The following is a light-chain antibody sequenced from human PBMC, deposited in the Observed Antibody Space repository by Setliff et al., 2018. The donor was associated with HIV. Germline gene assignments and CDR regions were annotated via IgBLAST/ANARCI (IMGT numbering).Light chain of an antibody. V-gene: IGLV3-21*04. J-gene: IGLJ1*01. Sequence: SYELTQPPSVSVAPGKTARITCGGNNIGSKSVHWYQQKPGQAPILVIYYDNDRPSGIPERFSGSNSGNTATLTISRVEAGDEADYYCQVWDSSTDHPYVLGTGTKVTVL. CDR3: QVWDSSTDHPYV. CDR1: NIGSKS. CDR2: YDN.